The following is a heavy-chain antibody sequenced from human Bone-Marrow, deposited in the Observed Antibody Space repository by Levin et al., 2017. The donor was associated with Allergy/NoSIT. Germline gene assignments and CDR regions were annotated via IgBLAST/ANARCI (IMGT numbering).Heavy chain of an antibody. V-gene: IGHV1-2*02. D-gene: IGHD3-10*01. CDR2: ISPNSGNT. J-gene: IGHJ3*02. Sequence: GESLKISCKASGYTFTNYYLHWVRQAPGQGFEWMGWISPNSGNTNYAQRFQGRVTMTRDTSINTAYMELSSLSSDDTAVYYCARDGVISRDFDAYEIWGQGTVVTVSS. CDR1: GYTFTNYY. CDR3: ARDGVISRDFDAYEI.